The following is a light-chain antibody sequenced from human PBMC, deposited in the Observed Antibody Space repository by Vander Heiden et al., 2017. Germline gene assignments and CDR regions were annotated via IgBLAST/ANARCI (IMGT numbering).Light chain of an antibody. J-gene: IGKJ2*01. CDR2: WAS. CDR3: QQCYATPYT. Sequence: SADPLAVSLVGSATLNCKSSQNLLDGTNDKNTLACYQQKPAQPPRFPISWASTRKSGVPARSSGSGSGTDFTLTSNSLQAEDVAVYYCQQCYATPYTFGQGTKLEIK. V-gene: IGKV4-1*01. CDR1: QNLLDGTNDKNT.